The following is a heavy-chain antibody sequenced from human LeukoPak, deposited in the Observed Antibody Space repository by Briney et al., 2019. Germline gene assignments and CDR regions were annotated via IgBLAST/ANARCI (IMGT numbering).Heavy chain of an antibody. CDR3: ARDRDYYGSGSSYFDY. Sequence: SETLSLTCAVYGGSFSGYYWSWIRQPPGKGLEWIGEINHSGSTNYNPSLKSRVTISVDTSKNQFSLKLSSVTAADTAVYYCARDRDYYGSGSSYFDYWGQGTLVTVSS. D-gene: IGHD3-10*01. J-gene: IGHJ4*02. CDR1: GGSFSGYY. CDR2: INHSGST. V-gene: IGHV4-34*01.